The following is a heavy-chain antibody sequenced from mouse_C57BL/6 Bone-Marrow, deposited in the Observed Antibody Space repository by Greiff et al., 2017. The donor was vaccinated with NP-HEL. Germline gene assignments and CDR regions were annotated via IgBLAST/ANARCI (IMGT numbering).Heavy chain of an antibody. CDR1: GYTFTDYY. CDR3: ARTGGQLRLQLDY. V-gene: IGHV1-26*01. J-gene: IGHJ3*01. D-gene: IGHD3-2*02. CDR2: INPNNGGT. Sequence: EVKLQQSGPELVKPGASVKISCKASGYTFTDYYMNWVKQSHGKSLEWIGDINPNNGGTSYNQKFKGKATLTVDKSSSTAYMELRSLTSEDSAVYYCARTGGQLRLQLDYWGQGTLVTVSA.